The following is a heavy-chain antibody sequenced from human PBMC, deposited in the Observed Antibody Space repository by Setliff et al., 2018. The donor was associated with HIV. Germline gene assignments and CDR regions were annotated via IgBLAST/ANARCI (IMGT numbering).Heavy chain of an antibody. V-gene: IGHV4-34*01. D-gene: IGHD3-22*01. CDR3: ARSDLDNGSGYFDYYSYYMDV. CDR1: GGSFSAYY. J-gene: IGHJ6*03. CDR2: INHSGST. Sequence: SETLSLTCAVYGGSFSAYYWTWIRQPPGKGLEWIGEINHSGSTNYNPSLKSRVTISVDTSKNQFSLKLRSVAAADTAIYYCARSDLDNGSGYFDYYSYYMDVWGRGTTVTVSS.